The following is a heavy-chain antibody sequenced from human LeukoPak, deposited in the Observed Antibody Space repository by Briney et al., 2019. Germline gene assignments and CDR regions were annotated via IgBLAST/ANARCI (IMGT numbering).Heavy chain of an antibody. J-gene: IGHJ5*02. CDR1: GGTFSSYA. D-gene: IGHD6-13*01. Sequence: GASVKVSCKASGGTFSSYAISWVRQAPGQGLEWMGGIIPIFGTANYAQKFQGRVTITADESTSTAYMELSSLRSEDTAVYYCARDAGIAAAGIGGWFDPWGQGTLVTVSS. CDR3: ARDAGIAAAGIGGWFDP. CDR2: IIPIFGTA. V-gene: IGHV1-69*13.